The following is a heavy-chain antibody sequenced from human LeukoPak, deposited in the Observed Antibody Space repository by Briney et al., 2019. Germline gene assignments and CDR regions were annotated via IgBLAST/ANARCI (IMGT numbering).Heavy chain of an antibody. CDR3: ARDKAPTDIVLTN. D-gene: IGHD2-8*01. Sequence: ASVKVSCKASGGTFSSYAISWVRQAPGQGLEWMGGIIPIFGTANYAQKFQGRVTITADESTSTAYMKLSSLRSEDTAVYYCARDKAPTDIVLTNWGQGTLVTVSS. V-gene: IGHV1-69*13. CDR1: GGTFSSYA. J-gene: IGHJ4*02. CDR2: IIPIFGTA.